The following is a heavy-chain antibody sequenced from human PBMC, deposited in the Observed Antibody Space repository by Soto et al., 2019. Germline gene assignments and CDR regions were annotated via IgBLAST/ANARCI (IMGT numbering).Heavy chain of an antibody. CDR1: GFTFSSYS. D-gene: IGHD6-6*01. Sequence: PGGSLRLSCAASGFTFSSYSMNWVRQAPGKGLEWVSAISGSGGSTYYADSVKGRFTISRDNSKNTLYLQMNSLRAEDTAVYYCAKAGELWQLVWYFDLWGRGTLVTVSS. CDR3: AKAGELWQLVWYFDL. J-gene: IGHJ2*01. CDR2: ISGSGGST. V-gene: IGHV3-23*01.